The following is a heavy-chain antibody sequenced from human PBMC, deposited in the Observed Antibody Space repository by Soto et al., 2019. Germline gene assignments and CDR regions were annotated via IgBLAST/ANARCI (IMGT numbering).Heavy chain of an antibody. CDR2: IYGSGST. Sequence: SYTLSLTCTISGGAIGSHYWTWIRQPAGKGLEWIGRIYGSGSTKYNPSLQSRVTMSLDTSKNQFSLRLESVTAADTAVYYCARGQRFSDWFDPWGQGTLVTVS. CDR3: ARGQRFSDWFDP. V-gene: IGHV4-4*07. D-gene: IGHD3-3*01. J-gene: IGHJ5*02. CDR1: GGAIGSHY.